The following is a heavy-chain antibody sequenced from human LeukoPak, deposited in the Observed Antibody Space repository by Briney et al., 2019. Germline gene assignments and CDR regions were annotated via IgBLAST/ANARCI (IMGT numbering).Heavy chain of an antibody. CDR2: IYYSGST. J-gene: IGHJ4*02. CDR3: ARLKYNWNYYFDY. CDR1: GGSISSYY. D-gene: IGHD1-7*01. Sequence: PSETLSLTCTVSGGSISSYYWSWIRQPPGKGLEWIGYIYYSGSTNYNPSLKSRVTMSVDTSKNQFSLKLSSVTAADTAVYYCARLKYNWNYYFDYWGQGTLVTVSS. V-gene: IGHV4-59*12.